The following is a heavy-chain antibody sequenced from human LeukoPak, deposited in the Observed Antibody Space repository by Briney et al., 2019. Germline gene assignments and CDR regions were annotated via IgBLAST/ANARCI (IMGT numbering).Heavy chain of an antibody. V-gene: IGHV1-2*04. CDR3: AREVWEYCSSTSCYNTYYFDY. J-gene: IGHJ4*02. Sequence: ASVKVSCKASGYTFTGYYMHWVRQAPGQGLEWMGWINPNSGGTNYAQKFQGWVTMTRDTSISTAYMELSRLRSDDTAVYYCAREVWEYCSSTSCYNTYYFDYWGQGTLVTVSS. CDR2: INPNSGGT. D-gene: IGHD2-2*01. CDR1: GYTFTGYY.